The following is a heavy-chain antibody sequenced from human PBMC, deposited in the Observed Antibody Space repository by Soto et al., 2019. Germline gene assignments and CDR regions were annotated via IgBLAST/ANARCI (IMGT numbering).Heavy chain of an antibody. D-gene: IGHD3-10*01. CDR2: ISSSGGNT. CDR1: GFTFSNYA. V-gene: IGHV3-23*01. Sequence: EVQLLESGGGLVQPGGSLRLSCAASGFTFSNYAMSWVRQAPGKGLDWVSVISSSGGNTDYADYVKGRFTISRDNSQNTVYLQMKDLRDEDTAVYYCAKERLARGIDYWGQGTLVTVSS. J-gene: IGHJ4*02. CDR3: AKERLARGIDY.